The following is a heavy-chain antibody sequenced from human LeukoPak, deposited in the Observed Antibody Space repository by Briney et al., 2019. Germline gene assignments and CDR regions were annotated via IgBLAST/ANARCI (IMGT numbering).Heavy chain of an antibody. J-gene: IGHJ4*02. CDR1: GFTFTDFY. CDR2: ISRSSTDT. V-gene: IGHV3-11*06. Sequence: PGGSLRLSCAASGFTFTDFYMSWIRQAPGKGLEWPSDISRSSTDTNYADSVKGRFTISRDNAKNSLFLQLNSLRAEDTAVYYCARKTYYYDSGGYSKSYYFDYWGQGTLVTVSS. D-gene: IGHD3-10*01. CDR3: ARKTYYYDSGGYSKSYYFDY.